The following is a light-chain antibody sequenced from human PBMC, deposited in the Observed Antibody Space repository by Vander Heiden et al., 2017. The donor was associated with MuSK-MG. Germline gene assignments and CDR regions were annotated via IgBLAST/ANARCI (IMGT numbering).Light chain of an antibody. J-gene: IGKJ2*01. CDR2: GAS. CDR3: QQYSNWPPYT. CDR1: QSVSTN. V-gene: IGKV3-15*01. Sequence: IVITHSPATLSVSPGERATLPCRASQSVSTNLAWYQQKPGQAPRLLIYGASTRAIDIPARFSGSGSGTEFTLSISSLQSEDFAVYYCQQYSNWPPYTFGQGTKLEIK.